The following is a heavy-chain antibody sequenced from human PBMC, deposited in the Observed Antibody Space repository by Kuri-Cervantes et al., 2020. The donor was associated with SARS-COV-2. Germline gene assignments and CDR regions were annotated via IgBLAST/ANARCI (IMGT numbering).Heavy chain of an antibody. CDR1: GFIFSDYY. J-gene: IGHJ4*02. D-gene: IGHD2-2*01. Sequence: GESLKISCAASGFIFSDYYMDWVRQAPGKGLEWVGRIRSITDGETTDYAAPVKGRFTISRDDSKNTLYLQMNSLKTEDTAAYYCTTDLLPATLYYFDYWGQGTLVTVSS. CDR2: IRSITDGETT. V-gene: IGHV3-15*07. CDR3: TTDLLPATLYYFDY.